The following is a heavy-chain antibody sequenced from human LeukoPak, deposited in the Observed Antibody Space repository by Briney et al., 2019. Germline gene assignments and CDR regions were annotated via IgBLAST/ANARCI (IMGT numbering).Heavy chain of an antibody. CDR1: GGTFSSHG. Sequence: ASVKVSCKASGGTFSSHGISWVRQAPGQGLEWMGRIIPIFGTANYAQKFQGRVTITTDESTSTAYMELSSLRSEDTAVYYCARDSSKEYYYDSSGYWYYFQHWGQGTLVTVSS. V-gene: IGHV1-69*05. D-gene: IGHD3-22*01. J-gene: IGHJ1*01. CDR2: IIPIFGTA. CDR3: ARDSSKEYYYDSSGYWYYFQH.